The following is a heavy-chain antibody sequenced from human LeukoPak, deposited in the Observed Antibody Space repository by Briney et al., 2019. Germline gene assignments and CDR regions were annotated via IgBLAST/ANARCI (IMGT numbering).Heavy chain of an antibody. D-gene: IGHD4-23*01. V-gene: IGHV1-18*04. CDR3: ARGAMTTVVTYAFDI. J-gene: IGHJ3*02. Sequence: ASVKVSCKASGYTFTSYYMHWVRQAPGQGLEWMGWISAYNGNTNYAQKLQGRVTMTTDTSTSTAYMELRSLRSDDTAVYYCARGAMTTVVTYAFDIWGQGTMVTVSS. CDR1: GYTFTSYY. CDR2: ISAYNGNT.